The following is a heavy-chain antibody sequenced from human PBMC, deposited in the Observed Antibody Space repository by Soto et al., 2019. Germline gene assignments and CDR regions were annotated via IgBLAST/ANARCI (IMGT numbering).Heavy chain of an antibody. CDR1: GGSFSGYY. D-gene: IGHD6-25*01. V-gene: IGHV4-34*01. CDR3: ARSGPMQSYYYYYMDV. Sequence: SETLSLTCAVYGGSFSGYYWNWIRQPPGKGLEWIGEINHSGSTNYNPSLKSRVTISVDTSMNQFSLKLSSVTAADTAVYYCARSGPMQSYYYYYMDVWGKGTTVTVSS. CDR2: INHSGST. J-gene: IGHJ6*03.